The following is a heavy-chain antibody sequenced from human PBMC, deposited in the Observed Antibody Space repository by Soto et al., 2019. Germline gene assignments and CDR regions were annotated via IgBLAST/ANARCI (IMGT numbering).Heavy chain of an antibody. Sequence: SETLSLTCTVSGGSISSYYWSWIRQPPGKGLEWIGYIYYSGGTNYNPSLKSRVTISVDTSKNQFSLTLSSVTAADTAVSYCAREGFNYDILLGYNGYYFDYGAQGTRVTVP. CDR3: AREGFNYDILLGYNGYYFDY. V-gene: IGHV4-59*12. D-gene: IGHD3-9*01. J-gene: IGHJ4*02. CDR1: GGSISSYY. CDR2: IYYSGGT.